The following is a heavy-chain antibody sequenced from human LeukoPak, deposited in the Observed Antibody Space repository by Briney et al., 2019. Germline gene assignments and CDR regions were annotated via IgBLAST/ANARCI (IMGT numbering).Heavy chain of an antibody. J-gene: IGHJ3*02. CDR3: ARPEVDTAMGLAFAI. CDR2: IYPGESDT. CDR1: GYRVKTKW. Sequence: GESLKISCKDSGYRVKTKWIAWVRQMPGKGLEWMGIIYPGESDTRYSPSFQGQVTISADNSISTAYLQWRSLKASDTAMCYCARPEVDTAMGLAFAIWGQGTMVTVSS. D-gene: IGHD5-18*01. V-gene: IGHV5-51*01.